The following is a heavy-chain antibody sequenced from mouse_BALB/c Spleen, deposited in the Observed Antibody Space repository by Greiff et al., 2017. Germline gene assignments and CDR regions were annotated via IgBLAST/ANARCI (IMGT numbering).Heavy chain of an antibody. V-gene: IGHV5-4*02. CDR3: ARGPVYYFDY. CDR2: ISDGGSYT. J-gene: IGHJ2*01. Sequence: EVQVVESGGGLVKPGGSLKLSCAASGFTFSDYYMYWVRQTPEKRLEWVATISDGGSYTYYPDSVKGRFTISRDNAKNNLYLQMSSLKSEDTAMYYCARGPVYYFDYWGQGTTLTVSS. CDR1: GFTFSDYY.